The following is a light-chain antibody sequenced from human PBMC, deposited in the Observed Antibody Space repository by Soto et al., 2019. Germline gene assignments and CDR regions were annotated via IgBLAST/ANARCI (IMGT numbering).Light chain of an antibody. V-gene: IGLV2-11*01. CDR1: ASAVGGYNY. J-gene: IGLJ1*01. CDR2: DVY. Sequence: QSVLTQPRSVSGAPGQSVTISCTGTASAVGGYNYVSWYQQHPGKAPKLMIYDVYKRPSGVPYRFSGPNPGNXASLTISGLPAEDEADYYCCSDAATLYVSGTGTKVTVL. CDR3: CSDAATLYV.